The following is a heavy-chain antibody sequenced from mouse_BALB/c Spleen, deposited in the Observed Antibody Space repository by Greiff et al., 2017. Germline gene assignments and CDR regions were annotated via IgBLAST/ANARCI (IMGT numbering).Heavy chain of an antibody. CDR2: IWAGGST. V-gene: IGHV2-9*02. D-gene: IGHD2-2*01. CDR3: ARVLRVRTYFDV. Sequence: VKVVESGPGLVAPSQSLSITCTVSGFSLTSYGVHWVRQPPGKGLEWLGVIWAGGSTNYNSALMSRLSISKDNSKSQVFLKMNSLQTDDTAMYYCARVLRVRTYFDVWGAGTTVTVSS. CDR1: GFSLTSYG. J-gene: IGHJ1*01.